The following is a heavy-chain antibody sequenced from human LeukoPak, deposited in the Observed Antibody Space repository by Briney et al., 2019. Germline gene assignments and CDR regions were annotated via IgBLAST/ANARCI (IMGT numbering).Heavy chain of an antibody. CDR2: INTDGSTT. Sequence: GGSLRLSCAASGFTFSTYWMHWVRQSPGKGLVWVSRINTDGSTTSYADSVKGRFTISRDNAKNTLYLQMNSLTAEDTAVYYCAREDGDAYNFFDYWGQGTLVTVSS. CDR3: AREDGDAYNFFDY. D-gene: IGHD5-24*01. CDR1: GFTFSTYW. V-gene: IGHV3-74*01. J-gene: IGHJ4*02.